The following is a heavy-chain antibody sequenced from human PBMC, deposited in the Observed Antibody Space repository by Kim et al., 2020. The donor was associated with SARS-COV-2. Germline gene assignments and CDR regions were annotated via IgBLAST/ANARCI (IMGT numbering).Heavy chain of an antibody. V-gene: IGHV3-23*01. J-gene: IGHJ4*01. Sequence: GGSLRLSCAASGFTFNNYAMSWVRQAPGKGLEWVSVISGNGVTTNYADSVKGRFTISRDNSKNTLSLQMNSLRAEDTAVYYCAKKVDSSNWYVGFDYGG. CDR2: ISGNGVTT. CDR3: AKKVDSSNWYVGFDY. D-gene: IGHD6-13*01. CDR1: GFTFNNYA.